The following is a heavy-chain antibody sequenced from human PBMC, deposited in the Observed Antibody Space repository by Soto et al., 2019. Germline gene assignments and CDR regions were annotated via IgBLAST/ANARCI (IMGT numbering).Heavy chain of an antibody. J-gene: IGHJ5*02. CDR3: ARPQGITIFGVVMPPHNWFDP. CDR2: IYYSGST. Sequence: QLQLQESGPGLVKPSETLSLTCTVSGGSISSSSYYWGWIRQPPGKGLEWIGSIYYSGSTYYNPSLKSRVTISVDTSKNQFSLKLSSVTAADTAVYYCARPQGITIFGVVMPPHNWFDPWGQGTLVTVSS. D-gene: IGHD3-3*01. V-gene: IGHV4-39*01. CDR1: GGSISSSSYY.